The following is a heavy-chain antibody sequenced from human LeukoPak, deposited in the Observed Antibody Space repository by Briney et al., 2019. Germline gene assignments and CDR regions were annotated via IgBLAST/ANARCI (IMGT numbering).Heavy chain of an antibody. CDR1: GGSISSSSYY. CDR3: ARGYYGSGTFNWFDP. J-gene: IGHJ5*02. D-gene: IGHD3-10*01. V-gene: IGHV4-39*01. CDR2: IYYSGST. Sequence: SETLSPTCTVSGGSISSSSYYWGWIRQPPGKGLEWIVSIYYSGSTYYNPSLKSRVTISVDTSKNQFSLKLSSVTAADTAVYYCARGYYGSGTFNWFDPWGQGTLVTVSS.